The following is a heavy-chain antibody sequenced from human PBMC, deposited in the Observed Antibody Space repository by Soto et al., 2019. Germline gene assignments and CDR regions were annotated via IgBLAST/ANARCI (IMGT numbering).Heavy chain of an antibody. Sequence: SETLSLTCDVSGGSIDNSHSFWGWVRQPPGRGLEFLGSVYYSGGTYYNPSLKSRVTVSVDTSKNQVSLRVRSVTVAETAMYYCASGGWETPIWGQGTLVTVSS. CDR2: VYYSGGT. J-gene: IGHJ4*02. V-gene: IGHV4-39*01. CDR1: GGSIDNSHSF. CDR3: ASGGWETPI. D-gene: IGHD1-26*01.